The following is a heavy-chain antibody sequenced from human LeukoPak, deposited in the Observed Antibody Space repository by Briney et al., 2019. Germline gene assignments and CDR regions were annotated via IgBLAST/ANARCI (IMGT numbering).Heavy chain of an antibody. CDR2: ISDTGDYI. Sequence: GGSLRLSCAASGFTFSSYSMNWVRQAPGKGLEWVSSISDTGDYIYYADSVKGRFTISRDNGKNSLFLQMNSLRVEDTAVHYCARREPTGCSGTSCFAGPVGKWGQGTLVTVSS. V-gene: IGHV3-21*01. CDR3: ARREPTGCSGTSCFAGPVGK. D-gene: IGHD2-2*01. CDR1: GFTFSSYS. J-gene: IGHJ4*02.